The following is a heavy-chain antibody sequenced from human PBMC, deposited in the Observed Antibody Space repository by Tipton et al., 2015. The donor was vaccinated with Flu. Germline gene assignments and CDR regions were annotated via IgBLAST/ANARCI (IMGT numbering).Heavy chain of an antibody. CDR3: ARDSGYDYHFVMGV. V-gene: IGHV4-4*07. CDR1: GDSISSYY. CDR2: IYTSGST. Sequence: TLSLTCTVSGDSISSYYWSWIRQPAGKGLEWIGRIYTSGSTNYNASLKSRVTMSVDTSKNQFSLKLSSVTVADTAVYYCARDSGYDYHFVMGVWGQGTTVIVSS. J-gene: IGHJ6*02. D-gene: IGHD6-19*01.